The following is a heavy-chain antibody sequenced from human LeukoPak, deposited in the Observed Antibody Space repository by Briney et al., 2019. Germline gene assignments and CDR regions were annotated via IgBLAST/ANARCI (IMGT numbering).Heavy chain of an antibody. D-gene: IGHD5-18*01. CDR1: GFTFSSYW. V-gene: IGHV3-7*01. J-gene: IGHJ6*03. CDR2: IKQDRSEN. CDR3: ARADSAMVYDYYMDV. Sequence: GGSLRLSCAASGFTFSSYWMNWVRQAPGKGLEWVANIKQDRSENYYVDSVKGRFTISRDNAKNSLYLQMYSLRAEDTAVYYCARADSAMVYDYYMDVWGKGTTVTISS.